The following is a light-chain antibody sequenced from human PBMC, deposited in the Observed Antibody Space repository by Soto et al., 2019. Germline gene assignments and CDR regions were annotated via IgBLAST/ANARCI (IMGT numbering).Light chain of an antibody. CDR3: QQYYYTPYT. V-gene: IGKV4-1*01. CDR2: WAS. Sequence: DIVMTQSPDSLAVSLGERATINCKSSQSVFYSSNNKNYLAWYQQKPGQPPKLLIYWASTRESGVPDRFSGSGSGTDFTLTISSLQAEDAAVYYCQQYYYTPYTFGQGTKLESK. CDR1: QSVFYSSNNKNY. J-gene: IGKJ2*01.